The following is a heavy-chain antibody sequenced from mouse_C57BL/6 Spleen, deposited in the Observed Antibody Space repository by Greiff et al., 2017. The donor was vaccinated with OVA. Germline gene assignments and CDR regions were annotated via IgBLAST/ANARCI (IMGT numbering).Heavy chain of an antibody. Sequence: LQQSGAELVRPGSSVKLSCKDSYFAFMASAMPWVKQRPGHGLAWIGSFTMYSDATAYSENFKGKATMPANTSSCPAYMELRSRTSEDSAVYYCAIEDYNVAWFAYWGQGTLVTVSA. CDR3: AIEDYNVAWFAY. D-gene: IGHD1-1*01. J-gene: IGHJ3*01. CDR1: YFAFMASA. CDR2: FTMYSDAT. V-gene: IGHV1-49*01.